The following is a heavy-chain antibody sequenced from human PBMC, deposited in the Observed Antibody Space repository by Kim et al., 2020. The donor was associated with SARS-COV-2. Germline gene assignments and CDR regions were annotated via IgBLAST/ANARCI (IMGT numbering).Heavy chain of an antibody. CDR1: GGSISSYY. CDR3: ARREAACNYFDY. J-gene: IGHJ4*02. D-gene: IGHD2-15*01. V-gene: IGHV4-4*07. Sequence: SETLSLTCTVSGGSISSYYWSWIRQPAGKGLEWIGRIYSTGRTDYNPSLKSRVTMSMDTSKNQFSLKLSAVTAADTAVYYCARREAACNYFDYWGQGTLVTVSS. CDR2: IYSTGRT.